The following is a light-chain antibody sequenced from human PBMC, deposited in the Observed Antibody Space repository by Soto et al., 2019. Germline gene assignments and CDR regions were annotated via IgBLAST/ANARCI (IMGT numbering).Light chain of an antibody. Sequence: QSALTQPPSPSGSPGQSVTIPCPGTSSDVGGYNYVSWYQQHPGKAPKLMISEVSKRPSGVPDRFSGSKSGNTASLTVSGLQAEDEADYYCSSFAGNNNLVFGGGTKLTVL. V-gene: IGLV2-8*01. CDR3: SSFAGNNNLV. CDR2: EVS. CDR1: SSDVGGYNY. J-gene: IGLJ2*01.